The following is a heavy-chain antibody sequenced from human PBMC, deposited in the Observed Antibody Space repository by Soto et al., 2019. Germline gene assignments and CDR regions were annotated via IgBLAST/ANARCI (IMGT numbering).Heavy chain of an antibody. CDR2: INGGHGHT. CDR1: GYSFSGYA. Sequence: ASVKVSCKTSGYSFSGYAIHWVRQALGQRLEWMGWINGGHGHTKYSQKLQGRVTITRDTAASTTYMELSSLRSEDTAVYYCAKESGSYPEYYFDYWGRGTLVTVSS. V-gene: IGHV1-3*01. J-gene: IGHJ4*02. CDR3: AKESGSYPEYYFDY. D-gene: IGHD1-26*01.